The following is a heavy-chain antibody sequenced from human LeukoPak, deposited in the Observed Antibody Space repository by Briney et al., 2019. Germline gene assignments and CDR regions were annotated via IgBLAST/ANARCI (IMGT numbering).Heavy chain of an antibody. V-gene: IGHV3-11*01. J-gene: IGHJ5*02. CDR3: ASMVAEAGPNWFDP. CDR1: GFTFSDYY. D-gene: IGHD6-19*01. CDR2: ISRGGSTT. Sequence: KPGGSLRPSCAASGFTFSDYYMSWTRQAPGKGLEWVSYISRGGSTTYYVDSVKGRFTISRDNAKNSLYLQMNSLRAEDTAVYYCASMVAEAGPNWFDPWGQGTLVTISS.